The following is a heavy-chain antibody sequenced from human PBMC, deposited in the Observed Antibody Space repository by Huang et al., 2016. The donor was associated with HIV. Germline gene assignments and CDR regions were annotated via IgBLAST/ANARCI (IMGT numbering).Heavy chain of an antibody. CDR2: FSYDDGSPT. V-gene: IGHV3-30-3*01. CDR3: AREVLRGLGYFDV. D-gene: IGHD4-17*01. Sequence: QVQLVESGGGVVQPGGSLRLACAASGFTFSNYPMHWVRQAPGKGVEWVVVFSYDDGSPTYFADSVKGRFTISRDNSKNTVYLQMSSLRADDTAVFYCAREVLRGLGYFDVWGRGTLVTVSS. J-gene: IGHJ2*01. CDR1: GFTFSNYP.